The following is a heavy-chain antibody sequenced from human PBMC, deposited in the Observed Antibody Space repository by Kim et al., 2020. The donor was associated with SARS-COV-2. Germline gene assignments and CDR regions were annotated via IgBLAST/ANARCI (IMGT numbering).Heavy chain of an antibody. V-gene: IGHV1-2*02. J-gene: IGHJ4*02. CDR3: ARTAAAMTAPDF. CDR2: INSKSGGA. Sequence: SVKVSCKASGYTFIGYYMHWVRQAPGQGLEWMGWINSKSGGATYAQKFQGRITMTRDTSISAVYMELSSLKSDDTAVYYCARTAAAMTAPDFWGQGTLVTVSS. CDR1: GYTFIGYY. D-gene: IGHD2-2*01.